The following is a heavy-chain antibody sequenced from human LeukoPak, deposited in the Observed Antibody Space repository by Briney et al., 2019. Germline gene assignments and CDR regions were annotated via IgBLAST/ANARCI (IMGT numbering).Heavy chain of an antibody. CDR3: ARSYPTGCEGSTSCSDLDY. CDR2: INHSGST. Sequence: SETLSLTCAVYGGSFSGYYWSWIRQPPGQGLEWIGEINHSGSTNYNPSLKSRVTISVDTSKNQFSLKLSSVTAADTAVYYCARSYPTGCEGSTSCSDLDYWGQGTLVTVSS. D-gene: IGHD2-2*01. CDR1: GGSFSGYY. J-gene: IGHJ4*02. V-gene: IGHV4-34*01.